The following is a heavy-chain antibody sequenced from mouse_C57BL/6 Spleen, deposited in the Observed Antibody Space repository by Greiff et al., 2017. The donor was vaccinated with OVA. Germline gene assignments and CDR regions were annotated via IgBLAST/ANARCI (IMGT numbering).Heavy chain of an antibody. CDR2: ISSGGDYI. J-gene: IGHJ2*01. V-gene: IGHV5-9-1*02. D-gene: IGHD3-2*02. CDR3: TSSDSSGYYFDY. Sequence: EVKLMESGAGLVKPGGSLKLSCAASGFTFSSYAMSWVRQTPEKRLEWVAYISSGGDYIYYADTVKGRFTISRDNARNTLYLQMSSLKSEDTAMYYCTSSDSSGYYFDYWGQGTTLTVSS. CDR1: GFTFSSYA.